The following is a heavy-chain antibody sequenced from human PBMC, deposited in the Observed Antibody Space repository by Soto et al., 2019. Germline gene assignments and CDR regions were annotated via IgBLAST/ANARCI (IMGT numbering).Heavy chain of an antibody. CDR3: TKDEEGLLLGVGELLSGPGMDV. V-gene: IGHV3-15*07. D-gene: IGHD3-10*01. CDR1: GFTFSNAW. CDR2: IKSKTDGGTT. Sequence: GGSLRLSCAASGFTFSNAWMNWVRQAPGKGLEWVGRIKSKTDGGTTDYAAPVKGRFTISRDDSKNTLYLQMNSLKTEDTAVYYCTKDEEGLLLGVGELLSGPGMDVWGQGTTVTVSS. J-gene: IGHJ6*02.